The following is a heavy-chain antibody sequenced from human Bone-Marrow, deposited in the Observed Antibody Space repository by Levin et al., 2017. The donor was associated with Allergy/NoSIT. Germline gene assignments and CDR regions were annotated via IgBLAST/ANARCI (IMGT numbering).Heavy chain of an antibody. Sequence: TGGSLRLSCLASGFTFSNYAMHWVRQAPGKGLEYVSGISSHGDDTDYANSVKGRFTISRDNSKNTLYLQMDSLRVDDMAVYYCARDSEGDILTAYLNFFDYWGQGTLVTVSS. CDR1: GFTFSNYA. J-gene: IGHJ4*02. D-gene: IGHD3-9*01. CDR2: ISSHGDDT. V-gene: IGHV3-64*01. CDR3: ARDSEGDILTAYLNFFDY.